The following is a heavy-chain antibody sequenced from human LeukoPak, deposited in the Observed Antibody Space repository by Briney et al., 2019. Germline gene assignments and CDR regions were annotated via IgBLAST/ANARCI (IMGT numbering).Heavy chain of an antibody. Sequence: GGSLRLSCAASGFTFRTYWMSWIRQAPGNEPEWVADINQDGSEEYYLQSVQGRFTVSRDNAQNAVFLQMTYLRADDTAVYYCARWKMELKRNAFDFWGQGTVVTVSS. V-gene: IGHV3-7*01. D-gene: IGHD1-26*01. J-gene: IGHJ3*01. CDR2: INQDGSEE. CDR1: GFTFRTYW. CDR3: ARWKMELKRNAFDF.